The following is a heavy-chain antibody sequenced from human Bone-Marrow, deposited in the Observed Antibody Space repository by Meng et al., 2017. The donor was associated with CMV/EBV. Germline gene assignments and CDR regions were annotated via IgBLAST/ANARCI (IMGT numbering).Heavy chain of an antibody. D-gene: IGHD2-2*01. CDR3: AKDLYCSSTSCPSFYYYYGMDV. V-gene: IGHV3-30*02. Sequence: GASLKISCAASGFTFISYGMHWVRQAPGKGLEWVAFIRYDGSYKYYADSVKGRFTISRDNSKNTLYLQMNSLRAEDTAVYYCAKDLYCSSTSCPSFYYYYGMDVWGQGTTVTVSS. CDR2: IRYDGSYK. J-gene: IGHJ6*02. CDR1: GFTFISYG.